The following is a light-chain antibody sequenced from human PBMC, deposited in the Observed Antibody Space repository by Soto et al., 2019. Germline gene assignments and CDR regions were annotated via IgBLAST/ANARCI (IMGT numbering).Light chain of an antibody. CDR3: QQYHTSPYT. CDR2: KAS. J-gene: IGKJ2*01. Sequence: DIQMTQSPSTLSASVGDRVIITCRASQDISAWLAWYQQKPGKAPKLLISKASTLQSGVPSRFSGSDSGPEFTLTIASLQPDDFATYFCQQYHTSPYTFGQGTKLDIK. CDR1: QDISAW. V-gene: IGKV1-5*03.